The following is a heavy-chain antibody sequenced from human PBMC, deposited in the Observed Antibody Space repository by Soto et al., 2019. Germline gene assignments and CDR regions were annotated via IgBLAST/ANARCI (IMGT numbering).Heavy chain of an antibody. Sequence: ASVKVSCTASGYTFTSYYMHWVRQAPGQGLEWMGIINPSGGSTSYAQKFQGRVTMTRDTSTSTVYMELSSLRSEDTAVYYCARSSIADYFDYWGQGTLVTVSS. J-gene: IGHJ4*02. CDR3: ARSSIADYFDY. CDR1: GYTFTSYY. V-gene: IGHV1-46*03. CDR2: INPSGGST. D-gene: IGHD6-6*01.